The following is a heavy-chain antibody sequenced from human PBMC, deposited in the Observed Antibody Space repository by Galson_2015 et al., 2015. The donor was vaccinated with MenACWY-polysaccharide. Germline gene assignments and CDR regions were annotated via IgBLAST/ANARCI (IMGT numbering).Heavy chain of an antibody. J-gene: IGHJ4*02. CDR2: IYPGDSDI. CDR3: VRHQKYCSGDSCSPALFDY. V-gene: IGHV5-51*01. D-gene: IGHD2-15*01. Sequence: QSGAEVKKPGESLKISCKASGYSFTSYWIAWVRQMSGKGLEWMGTIYPGDSDIRYSPSLQGQVTISVDKSIGTAYLQWSSLKASDTAMYYCVRHQKYCSGDSCSPALFDYWGQGTLVTVSS. CDR1: GYSFTSYW.